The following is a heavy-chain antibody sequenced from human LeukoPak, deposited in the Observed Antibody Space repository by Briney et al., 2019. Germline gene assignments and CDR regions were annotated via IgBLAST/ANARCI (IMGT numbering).Heavy chain of an antibody. CDR3: ARGVDDYVWGREDSVYYFDY. Sequence: SETLSLTCTVSGGSISSYYWSWIRQPPGKGLEWIGEIDHSGSTNYNPSLKSRVTISVDTPKNQFSLKLTSVTAADTAVYYCARGVDDYVWGREDSVYYFDYWGQGTLVTVSS. CDR2: IDHSGST. V-gene: IGHV4-34*01. D-gene: IGHD3-16*01. J-gene: IGHJ4*02. CDR1: GGSISSYY.